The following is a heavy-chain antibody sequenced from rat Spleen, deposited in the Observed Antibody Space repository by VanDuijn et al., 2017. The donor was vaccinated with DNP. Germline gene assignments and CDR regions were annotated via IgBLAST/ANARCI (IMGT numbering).Heavy chain of an antibody. CDR2: IIYDGSNT. CDR1: GFTFSDSA. J-gene: IGHJ2*01. V-gene: IGHV5S10*01. CDR3: VTRGMYGGYDH. D-gene: IGHD1-11*01. Sequence: EVQLVESGGGVVQPGNSLKLSCAASGFTFSDSAMAWVRQSPKKGLEWVATIIYDGSNTFYRDSVQGRFTISRDNAKTTLYLQMDSLRSDDTATYYCVTRGMYGGYDHWGQGVMVTVSS.